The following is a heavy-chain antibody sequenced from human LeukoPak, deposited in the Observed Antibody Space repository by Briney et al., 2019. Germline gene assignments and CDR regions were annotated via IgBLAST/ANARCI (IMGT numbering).Heavy chain of an antibody. CDR2: INHSGST. D-gene: IGHD6-19*01. J-gene: IGHJ5*02. V-gene: IGHV4-34*01. Sequence: SETLSLTCAVYGGSFSGYYWSWIRQPPGKGLEWIGEINHSGSTNYNPSLKSRVTISVDTSKNQFSLKLSSVTAADTAVYYCARCRYSSGWYRVVWFDPWGQGTLVTVSS. CDR3: ARCRYSSGWYRVVWFDP. CDR1: GGSFSGYY.